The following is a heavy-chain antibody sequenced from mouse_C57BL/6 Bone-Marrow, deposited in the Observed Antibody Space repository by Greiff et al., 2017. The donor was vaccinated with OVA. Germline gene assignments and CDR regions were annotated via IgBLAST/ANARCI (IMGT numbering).Heavy chain of an antibody. Sequence: EVQLVESGGGLVKPGGSLKLSCAASGFTFSSYAMSWVRQTPEKRLEWVATISDGGSYNYYPDTVKGRFTIARDNAKNNRYLQMSHLKAEDTAMYYCARGGVDWGQGTTLTVSS. CDR2: ISDGGSYN. J-gene: IGHJ2*01. CDR1: GFTFSSYA. V-gene: IGHV5-4*01. D-gene: IGHD1-1*01. CDR3: ARGGVD.